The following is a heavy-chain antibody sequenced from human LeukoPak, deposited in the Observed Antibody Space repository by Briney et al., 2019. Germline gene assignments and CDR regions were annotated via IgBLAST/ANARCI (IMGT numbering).Heavy chain of an antibody. J-gene: IGHJ6*02. D-gene: IGHD2-15*01. CDR3: AKGRYCSGGSCYFSYYYYGMDV. CDR2: ISGSGGST. CDR1: GFTFSSYA. V-gene: IGHV3-23*01. Sequence: GESLKISCAASGFTFSSYAMSWVRQAPGKGLEWVSAISGSGGSTYYADSVKGRFTISRDNSKNTLYLQMNSLRAEDTAVYYCAKGRYCSGGSCYFSYYYYGMDVWGQGTTVTVSS.